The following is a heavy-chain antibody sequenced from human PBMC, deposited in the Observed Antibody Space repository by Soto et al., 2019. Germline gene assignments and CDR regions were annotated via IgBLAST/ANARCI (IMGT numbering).Heavy chain of an antibody. CDR3: ARGGFDYGPGRMDV. V-gene: IGHV3-74*01. J-gene: IGHJ6*04. Sequence: EVQLVESGGGLLQLGGSLTLSCTASGFTVSNYWMHWVRQAPGKGLVWVSRTKSDGSGTSYTDSVKGRFTISRDNAYNTLYLQMSNLRAEDTAVYYCARGGFDYGPGRMDVYGKGTTVIVSS. CDR1: GFTVSNYW. CDR2: TKSDGSGT. D-gene: IGHD3-10*01.